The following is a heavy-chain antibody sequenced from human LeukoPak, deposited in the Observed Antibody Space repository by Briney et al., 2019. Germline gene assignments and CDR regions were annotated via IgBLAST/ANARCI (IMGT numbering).Heavy chain of an antibody. Sequence: GGSLRLSCAASGFTFSSYAMHWVRQAPGKGLEWVAAISGSGGSTYYADSVKGRFTISRDNAKNSLYLQMNSLRAEDTAVYYCAELGITMIGGVWGKGTTVTISS. CDR2: ISGSGGST. D-gene: IGHD3-10*02. CDR1: GFTFSSYA. J-gene: IGHJ6*04. CDR3: AELGITMIGGV. V-gene: IGHV3-23*01.